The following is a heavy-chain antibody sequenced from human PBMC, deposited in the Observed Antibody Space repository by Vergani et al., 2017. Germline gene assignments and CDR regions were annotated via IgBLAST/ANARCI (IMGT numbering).Heavy chain of an antibody. CDR2: IYYSGST. D-gene: IGHD3-22*01. CDR3: ARNSLSNYYYDSSGYYDY. CDR1: GGSISSYY. Sequence: QVQLQESGPGLVKPSETLSLTCTVSGGSISSYYWSWIRQPPGKGLEWIGYIYYSGSTNYNPSLKSRVTISVDTSKNQFSLKLSSVTAADTAVYYCARNSLSNYYYDSSGYYDYWGQGTLVTVSS. J-gene: IGHJ4*02. V-gene: IGHV4-59*08.